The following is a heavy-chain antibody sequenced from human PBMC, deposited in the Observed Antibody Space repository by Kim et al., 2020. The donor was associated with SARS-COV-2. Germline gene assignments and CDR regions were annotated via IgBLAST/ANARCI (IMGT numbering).Heavy chain of an antibody. V-gene: IGHV3-23*01. CDR1: GFTFSSCA. CDR2: IRDGGGRT. Sequence: GGSLRLSCAASGFTFSSCAMTWVRRATGKGLEWVASIRDGGGRTDYADSVKGRFTISRDNPKNTLYLQMNSLRVEDTAVYYCAKILNLVCWGWAKRDYY. CDR3: AKILNLVCWGWAKRDYY. J-gene: IGHJ6*01. D-gene: IGHD3-16*01.